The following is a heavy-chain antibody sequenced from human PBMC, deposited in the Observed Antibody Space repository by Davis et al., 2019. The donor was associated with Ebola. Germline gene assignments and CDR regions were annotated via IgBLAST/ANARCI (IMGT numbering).Heavy chain of an antibody. V-gene: IGHV3-23*01. CDR2: ITSSGDKT. D-gene: IGHD5-12*01. J-gene: IGHJ4*02. CDR1: GFTFSSYE. CDR3: AKDLDERSGNESVYFDY. Sequence: GESLKISCAASGFTFSSYEMNWVRQAPGKGLEWVSAITSSGDKTYYADSVRGRFSISRDNSKNTLFLQMNSLRTEDTAVYYCAKDLDERSGNESVYFDYWGQGTLVTVSS.